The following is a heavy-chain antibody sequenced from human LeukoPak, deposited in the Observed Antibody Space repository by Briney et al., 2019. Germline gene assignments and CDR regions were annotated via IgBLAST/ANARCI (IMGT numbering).Heavy chain of an antibody. CDR3: ARPDRPYSSSWFDP. V-gene: IGHV4-34*01. J-gene: IGHJ5*02. Sequence: SETLSLTCTVSGGSISSYYWSWIRQPPGKGLEWIGEINHSGCTNYSPSLKSRVTISVDTSKNQFSLKLSSVTAADTAVYYCARPDRPYSSSWFDPWGQGTLVTVSS. CDR1: GGSISSYY. CDR2: INHSGCT. D-gene: IGHD6-13*01.